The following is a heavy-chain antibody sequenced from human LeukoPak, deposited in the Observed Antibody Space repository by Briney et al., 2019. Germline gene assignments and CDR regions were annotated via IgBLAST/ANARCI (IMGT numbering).Heavy chain of an antibody. J-gene: IGHJ4*02. D-gene: IGHD3-10*01. CDR1: GGSFSSYY. Sequence: SETLSLTCTVSGGSFSSYYWNWIRQSPGEGPEWIGFIFYSGSTNYNPSLKSRVTITVDTSKNQFSLKLKSVTAADTAVYYCARAGSFMVRGANPLDYWGQGTLVTVSS. CDR2: IFYSGST. V-gene: IGHV4-59*12. CDR3: ARAGSFMVRGANPLDY.